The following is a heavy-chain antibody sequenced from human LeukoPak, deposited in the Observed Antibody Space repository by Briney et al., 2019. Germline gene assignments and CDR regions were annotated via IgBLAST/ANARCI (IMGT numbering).Heavy chain of an antibody. D-gene: IGHD2-15*01. CDR2: ISSGGETI. Sequence: GGSLRLSCAASGFTFSSYEMNWVRQAPGKGLEWVSYISSGGETIYYADSVKGRFTISRDNAKNSLYLEMNSLRAEDTSFYYCARDKRAVVAAIPYFDYWGQGTLVTVSS. CDR1: GFTFSSYE. J-gene: IGHJ4*02. CDR3: ARDKRAVVAAIPYFDY. V-gene: IGHV3-48*03.